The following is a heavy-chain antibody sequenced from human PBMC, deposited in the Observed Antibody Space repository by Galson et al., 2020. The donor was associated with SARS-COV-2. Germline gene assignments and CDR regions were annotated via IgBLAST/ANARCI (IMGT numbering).Heavy chain of an antibody. D-gene: IGHD6-13*01. CDR3: ATGSAAAGKVLGWFDP. CDR2: FDPEDGET. Sequence: ASVKVSCKVSGYTLTELSMHWVRQAPGKGLEWMGGFDPEDGETIYAQKFQGRVTMTEDTPTDTAYMELSSLRSEDTAVYYCATGSAAAGKVLGWFDPWGQGTLVTVSS. V-gene: IGHV1-24*01. CDR1: GYTLTELS. J-gene: IGHJ5*02.